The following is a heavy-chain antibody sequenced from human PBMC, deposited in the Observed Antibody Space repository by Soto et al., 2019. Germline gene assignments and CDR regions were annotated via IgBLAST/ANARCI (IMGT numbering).Heavy chain of an antibody. Sequence: QVQLVQSGAEVKKPGASVKVSCKASGYTFTGYGITWVRQAPGQGLEWMGWISAYNGNTNYSRKLQGRVTMTTDTSTSTAYMELRSLISDDTAVYYCARIRFLEPYDPWGQGTLVTVSS. CDR1: GYTFTGYG. CDR2: ISAYNGNT. CDR3: ARIRFLEPYDP. J-gene: IGHJ5*02. V-gene: IGHV1-18*04. D-gene: IGHD3-3*01.